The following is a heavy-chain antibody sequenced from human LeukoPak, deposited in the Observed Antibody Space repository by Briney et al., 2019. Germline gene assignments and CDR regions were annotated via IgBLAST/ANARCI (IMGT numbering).Heavy chain of an antibody. CDR3: ARRIQGMAPYYFDY. Sequence: PGGSLRLSCAASGFTFSSYGMHWLRQAPGKGLVWVSRINSDGCSTSYADSVKGRFTISRDNAKNTLYLQMNSLRAEDTAVYYCARRIQGMAPYYFDYWGQGTLVTVSS. D-gene: IGHD5-24*01. V-gene: IGHV3-74*01. CDR1: GFTFSSYG. J-gene: IGHJ4*02. CDR2: INSDGCST.